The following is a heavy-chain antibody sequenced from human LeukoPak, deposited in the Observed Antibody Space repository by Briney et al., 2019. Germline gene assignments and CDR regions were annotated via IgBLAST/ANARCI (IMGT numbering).Heavy chain of an antibody. Sequence: ASVKVSCKASGYTFTSYGISWVRQAPGQGLEWMGWISAYNGNTNYAQKLQGRVTMTTDTSTSTAYMELRSLRSDDTAVYYCARSYGSGSYLLYCYYYGMDVWGKGTTVTVSS. V-gene: IGHV1-18*04. CDR2: ISAYNGNT. D-gene: IGHD3-10*01. CDR3: ARSYGSGSYLLYCYYYGMDV. CDR1: GYTFTSYG. J-gene: IGHJ6*04.